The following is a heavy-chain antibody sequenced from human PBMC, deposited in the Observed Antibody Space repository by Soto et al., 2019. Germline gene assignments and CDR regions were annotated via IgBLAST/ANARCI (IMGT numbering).Heavy chain of an antibody. CDR2: ISSSSSYI. Sequence: GGSLRLSCAASGFTFSSYSMNWVRQAPGKGLEWVSSISSSSSYIYYADSVKGRFTISRDNAKNSLYLQMNSLRAEDTAVYYCARDRGSGSSGGGNWFDPWGQGTLVTVSS. D-gene: IGHD3-10*01. CDR1: GFTFSSYS. V-gene: IGHV3-21*01. J-gene: IGHJ5*02. CDR3: ARDRGSGSSGGGNWFDP.